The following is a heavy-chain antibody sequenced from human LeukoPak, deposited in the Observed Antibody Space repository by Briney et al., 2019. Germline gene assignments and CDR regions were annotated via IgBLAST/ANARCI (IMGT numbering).Heavy chain of an antibody. Sequence: GSLRLSCIASGFSFSGHWMHWARQLPGKGLVWVSRISPTGRTTSYADSVKGRFTVSRDNAKNTLYLQVNNLRAEDTAVYYCARGPNSNWSGLDFWGQGTLLTVSS. CDR3: ARGPNSNWSGLDF. V-gene: IGHV3-74*01. CDR2: ISPTGRTT. CDR1: GFSFSGHW. D-gene: IGHD6-6*01. J-gene: IGHJ4*02.